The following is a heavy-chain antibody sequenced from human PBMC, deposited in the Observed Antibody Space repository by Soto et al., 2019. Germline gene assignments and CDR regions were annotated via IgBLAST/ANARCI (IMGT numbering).Heavy chain of an antibody. Sequence: PGGSLRLSCAASGFTFSSYAMSWVRQAPGKGLEWVSAIGGSGGFTYYADSVKGRFTISRDNSRNTLYLQMDSLRTEDTAVYFCAKEGSGNMNNFLDYWGQGALVTVSS. CDR1: GFTFSSYA. CDR2: IGGSGGFT. CDR3: AKEGSGNMNNFLDY. J-gene: IGHJ4*02. D-gene: IGHD3-3*01. V-gene: IGHV3-23*01.